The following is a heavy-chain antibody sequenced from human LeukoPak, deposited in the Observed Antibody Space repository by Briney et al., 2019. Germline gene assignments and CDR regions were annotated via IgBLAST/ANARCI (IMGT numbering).Heavy chain of an antibody. D-gene: IGHD3-3*01. J-gene: IGHJ6*03. CDR2: IYTSGST. V-gene: IGHV4-61*02. Sequence: PSETLSLTCTVSGGSISSGSYYWSWIRQPAGKGLEWIGRIYTSGSTNYNPSLKSRVTISVDTSKNQFSLKLSSVTAADTAVYYRARNTVFWRYYYMDVWGKGTTVTVSS. CDR3: ARNTVFWRYYYMDV. CDR1: GGSISSGSYY.